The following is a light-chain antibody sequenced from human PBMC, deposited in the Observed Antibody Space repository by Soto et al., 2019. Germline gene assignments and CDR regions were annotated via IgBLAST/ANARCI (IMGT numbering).Light chain of an antibody. CDR1: QSIGRF. J-gene: IGKJ1*01. Sequence: DIQMTQSPSSLSASVGDRVTITCRASQSIGRFLNWYQQKPGKAPTLLIYAASSLQSGVPSRFSGSGSGTEFTLTISNLQPDDFATYYCQQYNSYSTFGQGTKVDIK. V-gene: IGKV1-39*01. CDR2: AAS. CDR3: QQYNSYST.